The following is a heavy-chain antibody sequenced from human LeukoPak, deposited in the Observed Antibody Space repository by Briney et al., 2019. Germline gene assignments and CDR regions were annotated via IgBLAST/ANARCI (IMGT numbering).Heavy chain of an antibody. CDR1: GFTVGSNY. V-gene: IGHV3-53*01. J-gene: IGHJ4*02. CDR3: AGRPVRGPRY. D-gene: IGHD3-10*01. Sequence: PGGAPRLSCAASGFTVGSNYMSWVRQAPGKGLEWVLVIFRGGSTYYADSVKGRFTISRDNSNHTQYLQVNSLRAEDTAIYYCAGRPVRGPRYWGQGTLVTVSS. CDR2: IFRGGST.